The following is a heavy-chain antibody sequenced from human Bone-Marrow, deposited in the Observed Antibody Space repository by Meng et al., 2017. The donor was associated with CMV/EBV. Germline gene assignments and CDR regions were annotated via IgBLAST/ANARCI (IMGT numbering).Heavy chain of an antibody. V-gene: IGHV1-2*02. CDR3: ARGYCSGASYYIDD. Sequence: ASVKVSCKASGYTFTGYYMNWVRQAPGQGLEWMGWVNANSGAKDYAQKFQGRVTMTRDTSISTAYMELSRLRSDDTAVYYCARGYCSGASYYIDDWGQGTLVTVSS. D-gene: IGHD2-2*02. J-gene: IGHJ4*02. CDR1: GYTFTGYY. CDR2: VNANSGAK.